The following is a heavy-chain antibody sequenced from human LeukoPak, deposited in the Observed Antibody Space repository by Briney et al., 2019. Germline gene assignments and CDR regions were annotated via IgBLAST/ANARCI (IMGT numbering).Heavy chain of an antibody. D-gene: IGHD2-15*01. J-gene: IGHJ6*03. CDR2: IEEDGSET. CDR3: ARENCNGGSCYSNYHYYYMDV. V-gene: IGHV3-7*01. Sequence: GGSLRLSCAASGFSFSNYWMSWVRQAPGKGLEWVANIEEDGSETNYVESVKGRFTISRDNAKNSLFLQMNSLRAEDTAVYYCARENCNGGSCYSNYHYYYMDVWGKGTTVTVSS. CDR1: GFSFSNYW.